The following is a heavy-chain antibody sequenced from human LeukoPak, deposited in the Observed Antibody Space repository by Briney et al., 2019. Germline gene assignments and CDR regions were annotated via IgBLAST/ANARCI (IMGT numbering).Heavy chain of an antibody. CDR3: VREVPGTWGGFDF. J-gene: IGHJ4*02. V-gene: IGHV3-66*01. Sequence: GGSLRLSCAASGFTVRSYFMSWVRQAPGKGLEWVSLIYSGGTTFYEDSVKDRFTISRDSSKNTLYLQMNRLRAEDTAVYYCVREVPGTWGGFDFWGQGALATVSS. D-gene: IGHD6-19*01. CDR1: GFTVRSYF. CDR2: IYSGGTT.